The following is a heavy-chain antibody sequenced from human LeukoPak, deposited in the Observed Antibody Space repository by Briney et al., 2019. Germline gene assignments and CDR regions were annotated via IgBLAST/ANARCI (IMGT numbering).Heavy chain of an antibody. J-gene: IGHJ4*02. CDR1: GYTFTSYA. D-gene: IGHD6-19*01. CDR2: ISAYNGDT. Sequence: ASVKVSCKASGYTFTSYAMHWVRQAPGQGLEWMGWISAYNGDTNYAQKLQGRVTMTTDTSTSTAYMELRSLRSDDTAVYYCATLTWEIAVAGTEKPDYWGQGTLVTVSS. V-gene: IGHV1-18*01. CDR3: ATLTWEIAVAGTEKPDY.